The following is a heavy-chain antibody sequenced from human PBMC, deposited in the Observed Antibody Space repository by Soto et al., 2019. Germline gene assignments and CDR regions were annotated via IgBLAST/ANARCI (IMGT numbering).Heavy chain of an antibody. CDR1: GGSVRSGNHF. Sequence: QVQLQESGPGLLKASETLSLTCSVSGGSVRSGNHFWNWIRQPPGRGLEWLGYMYYTGVTNYNPPLKSRISMSAATSKDQFYLNLTSLTAADTAVYYCARGGEPLGYYGLDVWGQGTTVTVSS. V-gene: IGHV4-61*01. CDR2: MYYTGVT. CDR3: ARGGEPLGYYGLDV. J-gene: IGHJ6*02.